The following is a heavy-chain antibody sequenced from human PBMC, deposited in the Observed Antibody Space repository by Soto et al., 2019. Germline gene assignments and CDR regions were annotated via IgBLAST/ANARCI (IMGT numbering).Heavy chain of an antibody. V-gene: IGHV3-7*01. D-gene: IGHD4-17*01. CDR1: GFTFSSYW. J-gene: IGHJ2*01. Sequence: EVQLVESGGGLVQPGGSLRLSCAASGFTFSSYWMTWVRQAPGKGLEWVANMKQDGSEKYYVDSVKGRFTVSRDNAKNELYLQMNGLRAEDTAVYYCARHADYGDFAYYFDLWGRGTLVTVSS. CDR2: MKQDGSEK. CDR3: ARHADYGDFAYYFDL.